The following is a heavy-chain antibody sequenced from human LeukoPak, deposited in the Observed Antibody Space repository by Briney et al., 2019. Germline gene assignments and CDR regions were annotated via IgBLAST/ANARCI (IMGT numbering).Heavy chain of an antibody. V-gene: IGHV4-59*06. CDR2: IYYSGST. CDR3: ARDENYGGAFDI. J-gene: IGHJ3*02. Sequence: SETLSLTCTVSGGSISSYYWSWIRQHPGKGLEWIGYIYYSGSTYYNPSLKSRVTISVDTSKNQFSLKLSSVTAADTAVYYCARDENYGGAFDIWGQGTMVTVSS. D-gene: IGHD4/OR15-4a*01. CDR1: GGSISSYY.